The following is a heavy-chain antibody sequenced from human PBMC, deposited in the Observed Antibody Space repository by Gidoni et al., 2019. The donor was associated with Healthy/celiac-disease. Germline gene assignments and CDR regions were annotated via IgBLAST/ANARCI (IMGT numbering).Heavy chain of an antibody. CDR3: ARDSGPHPNSSSWYWDYYYYYMDV. D-gene: IGHD6-13*01. CDR1: SFNVSIHY. CDR2: IYSGGST. Sequence: EVQLVESGGCLVQPRGSLSLLCAASSFNVSIHYIIWVSQAPGKGPEWVSVIYSGGSTYYADAVKGRVTISRDNSKNTLYLKMNRLRAEDTDVYYCARDSGPHPNSSSWYWDYYYYYMDVWGKGTTVTVSS. V-gene: IGHV3-66*01. J-gene: IGHJ6*03.